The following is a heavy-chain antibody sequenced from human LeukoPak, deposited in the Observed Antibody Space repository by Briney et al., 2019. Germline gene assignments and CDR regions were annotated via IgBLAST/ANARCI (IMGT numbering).Heavy chain of an antibody. J-gene: IGHJ6*02. V-gene: IGHV1-46*01. Sequence: ASVKVSCKASGYTFTSYYMHWVRQAPGQGLEWMGLINPSGGSTNYAQKFQGRVTMTRDTSTSTVYMELSSLRSEDTAVYYCARGYDILTGYYPTYWLDVWGQGTTVTVSS. D-gene: IGHD3-9*01. CDR1: GYTFTSYY. CDR3: ARGYDILTGYYPTYWLDV. CDR2: INPSGGST.